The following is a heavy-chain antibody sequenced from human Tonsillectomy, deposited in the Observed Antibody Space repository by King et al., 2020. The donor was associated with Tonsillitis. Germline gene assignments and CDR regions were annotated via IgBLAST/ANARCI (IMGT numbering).Heavy chain of an antibody. J-gene: IGHJ4*02. Sequence: VQLVESGGGVVQPGRSLRLSCAASGFTFSSYAMHWVRQAPGKGLEWVAVISYDGSNKYSADSVKGRFTISRDNSKNTLYLQMTSLRAEDTALYYCARGYYDFVWVSLDYWGQGTLVTVSS. CDR3: ARGYYDFVWVSLDY. CDR2: ISYDGSNK. V-gene: IGHV3-30*01. D-gene: IGHD3-16*01. CDR1: GFTFSSYA.